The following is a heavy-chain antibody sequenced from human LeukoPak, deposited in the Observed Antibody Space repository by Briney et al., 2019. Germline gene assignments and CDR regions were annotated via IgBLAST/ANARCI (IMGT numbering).Heavy chain of an antibody. J-gene: IGHJ4*02. CDR2: IYYSGST. CDR1: GGSISSYY. Sequence: SETLSLTCTVSGGSISSYYWSWIRQPPGKGLEWIGYIYYSGSTNYNPSLKSRVTISVDTSKNQFSLKLSSVTAADTAVYYCARLLHYDSSGYDDYWGQGTLVTVYS. CDR3: ARLLHYDSSGYDDY. V-gene: IGHV4-59*08. D-gene: IGHD3-22*01.